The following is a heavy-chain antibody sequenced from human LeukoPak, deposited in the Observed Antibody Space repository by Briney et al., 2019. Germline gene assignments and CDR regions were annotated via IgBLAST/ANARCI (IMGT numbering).Heavy chain of an antibody. CDR1: GGSISSYY. CDR3: ARDGSVVVPAAILRPCWFDP. CDR2: IYTSGST. J-gene: IGHJ5*02. D-gene: IGHD2-2*02. V-gene: IGHV4-4*07. Sequence: PSVTLSLTCTVSGGSISSYYWSWIRQPAGKGLEWIGRIYTSGSTNYNPSLKSRVTMSVDTSKNQFSLKLSSVTAADTAVYYCARDGSVVVPAAILRPCWFDPWGQGTLVTVSS.